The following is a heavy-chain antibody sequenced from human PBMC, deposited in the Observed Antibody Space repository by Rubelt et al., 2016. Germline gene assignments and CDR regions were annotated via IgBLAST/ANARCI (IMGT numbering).Heavy chain of an antibody. D-gene: IGHD3/OR15-3a*01. CDR2: ISYVGSNK. CDR3: ARDGLLGYFDY. J-gene: IGHJ4*02. V-gene: IGHV3-30*04. Sequence: VQLVESGGGLVQPGGSLRLSCAASGFTFSSYAMSWVRQAPGKGLEWVAVISYVGSNKYYADSVNGRFTISRDKSKNTLYLQMNSLRAEDTAVYYCARDGLLGYFDYWGQGTLVTVSS. CDR1: GFTFSSYA.